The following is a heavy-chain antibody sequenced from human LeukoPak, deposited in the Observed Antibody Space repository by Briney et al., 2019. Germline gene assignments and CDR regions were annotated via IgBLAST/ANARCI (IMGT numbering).Heavy chain of an antibody. J-gene: IGHJ4*02. CDR2: IYIGDNP. V-gene: IGHV3-53*04. CDR1: GLTVSSSY. CDR3: ARVRPWVFDY. Sequence: GGSLRLSCAASGLTVSSSYMIWGPQAPGKGLEWVSIIYIGDNPHYTDSVKGRFTISRHNSKNTLYLQMNNLRAEDTAVYYCARVRPWVFDYWGQGTLVTVSS.